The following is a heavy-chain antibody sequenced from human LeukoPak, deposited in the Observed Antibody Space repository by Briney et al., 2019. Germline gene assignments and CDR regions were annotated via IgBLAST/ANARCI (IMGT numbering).Heavy chain of an antibody. V-gene: IGHV1-18*04. CDR2: ISAYNGNT. J-gene: IGHJ5*02. Sequence: GASVKVSCKASGYTFTSYGISWVRQAPGQGLEWVGWISAYNGNTNYAQKLQGRVTMTTDTSTSTAYMELRSLRSDDTAVYYCARDSLSVDTAMVRWFDPWGQGTLVTVSS. D-gene: IGHD5-18*01. CDR1: GYTFTSYG. CDR3: ARDSLSVDTAMVRWFDP.